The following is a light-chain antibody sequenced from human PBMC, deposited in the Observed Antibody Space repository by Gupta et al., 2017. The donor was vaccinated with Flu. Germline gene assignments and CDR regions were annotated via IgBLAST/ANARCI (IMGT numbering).Light chain of an antibody. CDR1: SSNIERNA. CDR2: SDN. Sequence: QSVLTQPPSASGTPGQRVPISCSGSSSNIERNALNWYQQLPGAAPKLLIYSDNQRPSGVPDRFSGSKSGASASLAISGLQSEDEADYFCSAWDDSLNVVLFGGGTKVTVL. V-gene: IGLV1-44*01. CDR3: SAWDDSLNVVL. J-gene: IGLJ2*01.